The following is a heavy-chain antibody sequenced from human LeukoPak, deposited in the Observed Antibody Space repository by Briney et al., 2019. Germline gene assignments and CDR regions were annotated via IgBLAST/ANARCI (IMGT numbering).Heavy chain of an antibody. Sequence: SVTVSFTASGGTFDNCAVNWVRDAPGLGLEWKGRIITMLGKTNSSQKFQDRVTFTSDNSTGTAYMVLTHLRPDDTAVYFCARGLFGGFAAAPFDHWGQGTLVTVSP. CDR2: IITMLGKT. V-gene: IGHV1-69*04. D-gene: IGHD2-2*01. CDR3: ARGLFGGFAAAPFDH. CDR1: GGTFDNCA. J-gene: IGHJ4*02.